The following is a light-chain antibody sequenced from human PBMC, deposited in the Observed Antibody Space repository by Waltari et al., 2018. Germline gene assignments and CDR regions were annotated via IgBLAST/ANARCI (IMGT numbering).Light chain of an antibody. J-gene: IGLJ2*01. CDR1: SSDVGGYKF. V-gene: IGLV2-11*01. CDR3: AAWDDSLSAVV. CDR2: VVS. Sequence: QSALTQPRSVSGSPGQSVTIACTGTSSDVGGYKFVSWYQQPPDKAPKLMIFVVSKRPSGVPDRFSGSKSGNTASLTISGLRSEDEATYYCAAWDDSLSAVVFGGGTKLTVL.